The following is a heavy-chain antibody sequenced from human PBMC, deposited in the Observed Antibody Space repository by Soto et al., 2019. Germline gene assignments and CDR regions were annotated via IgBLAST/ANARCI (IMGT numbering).Heavy chain of an antibody. CDR1: GFTFSSYS. CDR2: ISSSSYI. Sequence: PGGSLRLSCAASGFTFSSYSMNWVRQAPGKGLEWVSSISSSSYIYYADSVKGRFTISRDNAKNSLYLQMNSLRAEDTAVYYCGKNIVVVPAAMFRDGFDPWGQETLVPVPS. J-gene: IGHJ5*02. CDR3: GKNIVVVPAAMFRDGFDP. D-gene: IGHD2-2*01. V-gene: IGHV3-21*01.